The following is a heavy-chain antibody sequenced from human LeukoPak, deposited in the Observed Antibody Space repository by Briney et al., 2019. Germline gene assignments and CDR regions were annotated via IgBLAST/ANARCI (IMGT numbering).Heavy chain of an antibody. CDR3: VRGVGGDSRFDP. CDR2: IYRDDST. CDR1: GFTVSNNY. J-gene: IGHJ5*02. Sequence: GGSLRLSCAASGFTVSNNYMSWVRQAPGKGLEWVSVIYRDDSTYYADSVKGRFTISRDNSKNTMYLQMNSLRAEDTAVYYCVRGVGGDSRFDPWGQGTLVSVSS. D-gene: IGHD1-26*01. V-gene: IGHV3-53*01.